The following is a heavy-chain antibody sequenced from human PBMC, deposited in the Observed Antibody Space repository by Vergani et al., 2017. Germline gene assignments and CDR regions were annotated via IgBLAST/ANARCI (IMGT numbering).Heavy chain of an antibody. D-gene: IGHD2-2*01. V-gene: IGHV1-69*02. CDR1: GGTFSSYT. CDR3: ARAYGYCSSTSCYEGKNWFDP. J-gene: IGHJ5*02. CDR2: IIPILGIA. Sequence: QVQLVQSGAEVKKPGSSVKVSCKASGGTFSSYTISWVRQAPGQRLEWMGRIIPILGIANYAQKFQGRVTITADKSTSTAYMELSSLRSEDTAVYYCARAYGYCSSTSCYEGKNWFDPWGQGTLVTVSS.